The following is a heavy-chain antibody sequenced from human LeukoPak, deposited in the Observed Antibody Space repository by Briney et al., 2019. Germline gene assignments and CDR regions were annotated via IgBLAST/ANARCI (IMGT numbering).Heavy chain of an antibody. CDR1: GGPISSHY. V-gene: IGHV4-4*08. Sequence: PSEALSLTCTVSGGPISSHYWSWIRQPPGKGLEWIGYISTSGSTNYNPSLKSRVTISLDTSKTHFSLKLSSVTAADTAVYYCARGHWFDPWGQGTLVTVSS. CDR2: ISTSGST. CDR3: ARGHWFDP. J-gene: IGHJ5*02.